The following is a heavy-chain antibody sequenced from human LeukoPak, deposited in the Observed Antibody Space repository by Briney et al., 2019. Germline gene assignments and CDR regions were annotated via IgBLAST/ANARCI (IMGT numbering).Heavy chain of an antibody. V-gene: IGHV3-21*01. CDR2: ISSSSSYI. Sequence: PGGSLRLSCAASGVTFSSYSRNWVRQAPGKGVEWVSSISSSSSYIYYADSVKARFTISRDNATNSLYLQMNSLRAEDTAVYYCARIYDSSGPSFDYWGQGTLVTVSS. J-gene: IGHJ4*02. CDR3: ARIYDSSGPSFDY. CDR1: GVTFSSYS. D-gene: IGHD3-22*01.